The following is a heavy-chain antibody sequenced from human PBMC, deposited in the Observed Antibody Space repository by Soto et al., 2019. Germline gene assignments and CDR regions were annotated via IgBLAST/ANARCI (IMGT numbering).Heavy chain of an antibody. D-gene: IGHD6-19*01. CDR2: IWYDGSNK. V-gene: IGHV3-33*01. CDR1: GFTFSSYG. Sequence: QVQLVESGGGVVQPGRSLRLSCAASGFTFSSYGMHWVRQAPGKGLEWVAVIWYDGSNKYYADSVKGRFTISRDNSQNTLYLQMNSLRAEDTAVYYCARDKGSGWPYYYYGMDVWGQGTTVTVSS. J-gene: IGHJ6*02. CDR3: ARDKGSGWPYYYYGMDV.